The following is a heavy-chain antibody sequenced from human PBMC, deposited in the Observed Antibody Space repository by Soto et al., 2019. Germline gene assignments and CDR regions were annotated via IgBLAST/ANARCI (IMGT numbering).Heavy chain of an antibody. V-gene: IGHV4-30-4*01. J-gene: IGHJ4*02. D-gene: IGHD3-22*01. CDR2: IYYSGST. Sequence: ASETLSLTCTVSGGSIRSGDDYWSWIRQPPGKGLEWIGYIYYSGSTYYNPSLKSRVTISLDTSKSQFSLKLSSVTAADTAVYYCAREGGSSGYYNWGQGTLVTVSS. CDR3: AREGGSSGYYN. CDR1: GGSIRSGDDY.